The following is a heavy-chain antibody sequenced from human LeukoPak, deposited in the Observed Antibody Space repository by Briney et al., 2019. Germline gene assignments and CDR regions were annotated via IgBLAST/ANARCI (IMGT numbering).Heavy chain of an antibody. CDR3: ARRVVVTVYDAFDI. D-gene: IGHD2-21*02. J-gene: IGHJ3*02. V-gene: IGHV5-51*01. CDR1: GYSFTSYW. CDR2: IYPGDSDT. Sequence: TTGESLKISCKGSGYSFTSYWIGWVRQMPGKGLEWMGIIYPGDSDTRYSPSFQGQFTISADKSISTAYLQWSSLKASDTAMYYCARRVVVTVYDAFDIWGQGTMVTVSS.